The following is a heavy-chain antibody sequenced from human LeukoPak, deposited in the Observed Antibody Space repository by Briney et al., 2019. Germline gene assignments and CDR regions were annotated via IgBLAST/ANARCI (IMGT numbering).Heavy chain of an antibody. CDR2: VSAYNGNT. D-gene: IGHD3-10*01. Sequence: ASVEVSCHASGSPFTRYGISWVRAAPGQGGEWMGWVSAYNGNTNYAQKLQGRVTMTTDTSTSTAYMELRSLRSDDTAVYYCARAYYYGSGSSDYWGQGTLVTVSS. CDR3: ARAYYYGSGSSDY. CDR1: GSPFTRYG. J-gene: IGHJ4*02. V-gene: IGHV1-18*01.